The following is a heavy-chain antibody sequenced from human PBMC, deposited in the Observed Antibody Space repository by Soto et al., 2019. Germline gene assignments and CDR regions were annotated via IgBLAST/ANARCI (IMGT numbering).Heavy chain of an antibody. CDR2: IYYSGST. CDR3: ARAEWAYYYGMDV. CDR1: GGSISSGSYY. V-gene: IGHV4-39*07. D-gene: IGHD1-26*01. Sequence: SETLSLTCTVSGGSISSGSYYWGWIRQPPGRGLEWIGSIYYSGSTYYNPSLKSRVTISVDTSKDQFSLKLSSVTAADTAVYYCARAEWAYYYGMDVWGQGTTVTVSS. J-gene: IGHJ6*02.